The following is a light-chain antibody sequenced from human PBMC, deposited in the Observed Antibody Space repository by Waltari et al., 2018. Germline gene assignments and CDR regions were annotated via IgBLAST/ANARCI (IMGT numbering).Light chain of an antibody. CDR3: AAWDDTLSHWV. J-gene: IGLJ3*02. CDR2: SNT. CDR1: SSNIGDNY. V-gene: IGLV1-47*01. Sequence: QSVLTQPPSASGTPGQRVTISCSGSSSNIGDNYVYWYQHLPGTAPKLLLFSNTQRPSGVRDWFSGAKSGTSASLAISGLRSEDEGDYYCAAWDDTLSHWVFGGGTKLTVL.